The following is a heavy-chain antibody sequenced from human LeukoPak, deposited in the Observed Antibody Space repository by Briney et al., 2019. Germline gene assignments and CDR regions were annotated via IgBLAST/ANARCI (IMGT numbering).Heavy chain of an antibody. CDR2: INPSGGST. Sequence: ASVKVSCKASGYTFTSYYVHWVRQAPGQGLEWMGIINPSGGSTSYAQKFQGRLTMTRDTSTSTVFMELSSLRSEDTAVYYCASDVDILTGQDYWGQGTLVTVSS. CDR3: ASDVDILTGQDY. D-gene: IGHD3-9*01. J-gene: IGHJ4*02. V-gene: IGHV1-46*01. CDR1: GYTFTSYY.